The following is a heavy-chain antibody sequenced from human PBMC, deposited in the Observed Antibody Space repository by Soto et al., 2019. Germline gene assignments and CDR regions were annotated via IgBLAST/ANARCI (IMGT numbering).Heavy chain of an antibody. CDR2: INHSGST. CDR3: ARASNTFDY. CDR1: GGSFSGYY. J-gene: IGHJ4*02. Sequence: PSETLSLTCAVYGGSFSGYYWTWIRQPPGTGLEWIGEINHSGSTNYNPSLKSRVTISVDTSKNQFSLKLTSVTAADTAVYYCARASNTFDYWGQGTLVTVSS. V-gene: IGHV4-34*01.